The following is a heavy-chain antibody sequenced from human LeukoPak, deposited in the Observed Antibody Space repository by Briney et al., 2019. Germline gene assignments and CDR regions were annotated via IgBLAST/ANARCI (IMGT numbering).Heavy chain of an antibody. D-gene: IGHD3-10*01. CDR1: GFTFSSYG. CDR2: IWYDGSNK. Sequence: SGGSLRLSCAASGFTFSSYGMHWVRQAPGKGLEWVAVIWYDGSNKYYADSVKGRFTISRDNSKNTLYLQMNSLRAEDTAVYYCAKAVLWFGDYGMDVWGQGTTVTVSS. J-gene: IGHJ6*02. CDR3: AKAVLWFGDYGMDV. V-gene: IGHV3-33*06.